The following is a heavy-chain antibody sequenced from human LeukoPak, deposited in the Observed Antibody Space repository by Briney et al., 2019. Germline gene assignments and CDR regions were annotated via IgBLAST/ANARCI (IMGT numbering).Heavy chain of an antibody. CDR3: ARDRDYGGAGFDY. Sequence: SQTLSLTCTVSGGSISSGDYYWSWIRQHPGKGLEWIGYIYYSGSTYYNPSLKSRVTISVDTSKNQFSLKLSSVTAADTAVYYCARDRDYGGAGFDYWGQGTLVTVSS. J-gene: IGHJ4*02. CDR2: IYYSGST. V-gene: IGHV4-31*03. CDR1: GGSISSGDYY. D-gene: IGHD4-17*01.